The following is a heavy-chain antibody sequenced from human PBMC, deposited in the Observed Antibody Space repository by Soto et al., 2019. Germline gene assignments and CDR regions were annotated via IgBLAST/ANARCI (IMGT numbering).Heavy chain of an antibody. CDR3: ARVFEWLPSKNWFDP. Sequence: GASVKVSCKASGYTFTSYAMHWVRQAPGQRLEWMGWINAGNGNTKYSQKFQGRVTITRDTSASTAYMELSSLRSEDTAVYYCARVFEWLPSKNWFDPWGQGTLVTVSS. V-gene: IGHV1-3*01. D-gene: IGHD3-3*01. CDR1: GYTFTSYA. J-gene: IGHJ5*02. CDR2: INAGNGNT.